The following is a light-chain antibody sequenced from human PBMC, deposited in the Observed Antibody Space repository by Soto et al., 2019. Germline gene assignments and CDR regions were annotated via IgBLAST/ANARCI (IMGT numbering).Light chain of an antibody. V-gene: IGKV3-20*01. Sequence: EIVLTQSPDTLSLSPGERATLSCRASESVTGNSFAWYQQKPGQAPRLLMYGASSRATGIPDRFSGSGSGTAFSLTIRVRELEDFALYSCQPLRTFGRGPGVKIK. CDR1: ESVTGNS. J-gene: IGKJ1*01. CDR3: QPLRT. CDR2: GAS.